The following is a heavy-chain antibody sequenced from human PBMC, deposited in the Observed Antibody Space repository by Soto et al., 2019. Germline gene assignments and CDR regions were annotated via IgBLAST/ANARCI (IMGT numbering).Heavy chain of an antibody. CDR3: ARGRRGYYDSSGPYTFDY. CDR1: GGSFSGYY. CDR2: INHSGST. V-gene: IGHV4-34*01. Sequence: SETLSLTCAVYGGSFSGYYWSWIRQPPGKGLEWIGEINHSGSTNYNPSLKSRITISVDTSKNQFSLKLSSVTAADTAVYYFARGRRGYYDSSGPYTFDYWGQGTLVTVSS. J-gene: IGHJ4*02. D-gene: IGHD3-22*01.